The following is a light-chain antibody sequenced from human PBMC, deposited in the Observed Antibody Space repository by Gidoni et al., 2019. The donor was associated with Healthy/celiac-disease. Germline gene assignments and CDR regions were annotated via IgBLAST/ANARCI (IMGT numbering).Light chain of an antibody. J-gene: IGKJ4*01. CDR2: AAS. Sequence: IQLTQSPSSLSASVGDRVTITCRASQGISSYLAWYQQKPGKAPKLLIYAASTLQSGVPSRFSGSGSGTDFTLTSSSLQPEDFATYYCQQLNSYPRTFGGGTKVEIK. CDR3: QQLNSYPRT. V-gene: IGKV1-9*01. CDR1: QGISSY.